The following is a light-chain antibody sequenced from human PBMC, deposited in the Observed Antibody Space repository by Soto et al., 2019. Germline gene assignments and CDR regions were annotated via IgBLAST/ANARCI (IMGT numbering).Light chain of an antibody. Sequence: QSALTQPASVSGSLGQSITISCTGTSSDVGGYNYVSWYQQHPGKDPKVVIFEVTKRPSGVSSRFSGSKSGNTAYLTVSGLQAEDEGDYSGSSYTSSSTVLFGGGTKLTVL. CDR1: SSDVGGYNY. CDR2: EVT. V-gene: IGLV2-14*01. CDR3: SSYTSSSTVL. J-gene: IGLJ2*01.